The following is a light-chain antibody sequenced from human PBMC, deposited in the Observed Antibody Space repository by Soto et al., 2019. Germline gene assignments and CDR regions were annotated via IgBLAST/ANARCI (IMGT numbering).Light chain of an antibody. J-gene: IGLJ2*01. CDR1: NIGDKS. CDR3: QVWDSNSDHFVV. Sequence: SYELTQTPSVSVAPGMTARITCGGDNIGDKSVHWYKHKSGQAPVLVIYYDSDRPSGIPDRFSGSNSGNTATLIISRVEARDEADYYCQVWDSNSDHFVVFGGGTKLTVL. CDR2: YDS. V-gene: IGLV3-21*04.